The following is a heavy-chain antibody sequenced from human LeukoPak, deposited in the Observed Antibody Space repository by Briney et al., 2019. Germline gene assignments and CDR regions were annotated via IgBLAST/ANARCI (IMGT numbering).Heavy chain of an antibody. Sequence: GGSLRLSCAASGFTFSSYSMNWVRQAPGKGLEWVSSISSSSSYIYYADSVKGRFTISRDNAKNSLYLQMNSLRAEDTAVYYCARDHCSSTSCYTGPNWFAPWGQGTLVTVSS. J-gene: IGHJ5*02. CDR1: GFTFSSYS. CDR2: ISSSSSYI. D-gene: IGHD2-2*02. CDR3: ARDHCSSTSCYTGPNWFAP. V-gene: IGHV3-21*01.